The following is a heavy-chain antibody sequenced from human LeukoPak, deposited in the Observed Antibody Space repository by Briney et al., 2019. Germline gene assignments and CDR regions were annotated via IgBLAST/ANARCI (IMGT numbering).Heavy chain of an antibody. V-gene: IGHV3-23*01. D-gene: IGHD3-22*01. J-gene: IGHJ4*02. CDR1: GFTFSSYA. CDR2: ISGSGGGT. Sequence: PGGSLRLSCAASGFTFSSYAMSWVRQAPGKGLEWVSAISGSGGGTYYADSVKGRFTISRDNTKNTLYLQMNSLRAEDTAVYYCAKGVSGVGYDSSFDYWGQGTLVTVSS. CDR3: AKGVSGVGYDSSFDY.